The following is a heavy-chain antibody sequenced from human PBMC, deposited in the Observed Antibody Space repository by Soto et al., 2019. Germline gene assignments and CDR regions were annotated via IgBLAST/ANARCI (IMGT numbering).Heavy chain of an antibody. Sequence: QVQLQQWGAGLLKPSETLSLTCAVYCGSFSCYYWSWIRQPPGKGLEWIGEINHSGSTNYNPSLKSRVTMSVDTSKNHFSLTLNSVNAADTAVYYCARTSRFDCWGQGTLVTVSS. D-gene: IGHD6-6*01. V-gene: IGHV4-34*01. J-gene: IGHJ4*02. CDR3: ARTSRFDC. CDR1: CGSFSCYY. CDR2: INHSGST.